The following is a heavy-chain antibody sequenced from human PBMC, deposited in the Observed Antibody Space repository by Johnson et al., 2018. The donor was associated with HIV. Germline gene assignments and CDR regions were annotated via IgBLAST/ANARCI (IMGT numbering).Heavy chain of an antibody. CDR2: ISYDGSNK. D-gene: IGHD3/OR15-3a*01. J-gene: IGHJ3*02. Sequence: VQLVESGGGVVQPGGSLRLSCVASGFTFSNYGMHWVRQAPGKGLEWVAVISYDGSNKYYADSVKGRFTISRDNSKNTLYLQMNSLRAEDTAVYYCAVGLNTDAFDIWGQGTMVTVSS. V-gene: IGHV3-30*19. CDR3: AVGLNTDAFDI. CDR1: GFTFSNYG.